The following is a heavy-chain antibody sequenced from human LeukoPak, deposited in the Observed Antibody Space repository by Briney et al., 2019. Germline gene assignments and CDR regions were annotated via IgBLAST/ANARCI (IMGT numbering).Heavy chain of an antibody. CDR1: GFTFSSCA. CDR3: AKDLLRIYWRTFDS. J-gene: IGHJ4*02. V-gene: IGHV3-23*01. Sequence: GGSLRLSCAASGFTFSSCAMSWVRQAPGKGLEWVSSFNDTGSSTYYADSVKGRFTISRDNSKNTLYLQMTNLRAEDTAVYFCAKDLLRIYWRTFDSWGQGALVIVSS. D-gene: IGHD3-10*01. CDR2: FNDTGSST.